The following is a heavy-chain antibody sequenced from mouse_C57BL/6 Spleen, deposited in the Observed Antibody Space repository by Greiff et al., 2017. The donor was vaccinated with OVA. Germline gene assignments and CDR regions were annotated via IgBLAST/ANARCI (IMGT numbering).Heavy chain of an antibody. D-gene: IGHD1-1*01. CDR2: ISSGSSTI. J-gene: IGHJ2*01. CDR1: GFTFSDYG. V-gene: IGHV5-17*01. Sequence: EVKLVESGGGLVKPGGSLKLSCAASGFTFSDYGMHWVRQAPEKGLEWVAYISSGSSTIYYADTVKGRFPISRDNAKNTLFLQMTSLRSEDTAMYYCARRYYGSSYHYFDYWGQGTTLTVSS. CDR3: ARRYYGSSYHYFDY.